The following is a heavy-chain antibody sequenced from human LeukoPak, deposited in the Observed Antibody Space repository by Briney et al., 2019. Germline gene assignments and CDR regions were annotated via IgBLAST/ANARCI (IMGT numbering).Heavy chain of an antibody. V-gene: IGHV3-64*01. Sequence: GGSLRLSCAASGFTFSSYAMHWVRQAPGKGLEYVSGISSNGGSTYYVNSVKGRFTISRDNSKNTLYLQMGSLRAEDMAVYYCASNGGNYVPWDAFDIWGQGTMVTVSS. CDR1: GFTFSSYA. CDR2: ISSNGGST. J-gene: IGHJ3*02. CDR3: ASNGGNYVPWDAFDI. D-gene: IGHD4-23*01.